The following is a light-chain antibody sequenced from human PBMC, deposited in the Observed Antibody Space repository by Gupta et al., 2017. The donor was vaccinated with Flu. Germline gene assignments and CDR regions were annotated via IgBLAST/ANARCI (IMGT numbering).Light chain of an antibody. CDR1: QSVLYSSNNKNY. V-gene: IGKV4-1*01. CDR2: GAS. Sequence: DVVMPKSPDSLAGFLGERATITCKSSQSVLYSSNNKNYLAWDPQKPGQPHKLRIYGASTRKSGVPDRFSGSGSGTDFTLTISSLQAEDVAVYYCQQYYSTPRGFTFGPGTKVDIK. CDR3: QQYYSTPRGFT. J-gene: IGKJ3*01.